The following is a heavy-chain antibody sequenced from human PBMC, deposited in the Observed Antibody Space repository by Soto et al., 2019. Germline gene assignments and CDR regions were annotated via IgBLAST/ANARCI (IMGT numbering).Heavy chain of an antibody. CDR1: GGSISSYY. Sequence: SETLSLTCTVSGGSISSYYWSWIRQPPGKGLEWIGFIYHSGSTSYNPSLKSRVAISIDTSRNQFSLKLRSVTAADTAVYFCARDLDSSIAGYWGQGTLVTVSS. V-gene: IGHV4-59*01. D-gene: IGHD6-13*01. CDR3: ARDLDSSIAGY. CDR2: IYHSGST. J-gene: IGHJ4*02.